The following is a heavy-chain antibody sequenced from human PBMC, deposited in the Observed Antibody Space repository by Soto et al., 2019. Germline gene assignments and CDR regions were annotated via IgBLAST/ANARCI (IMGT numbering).Heavy chain of an antibody. CDR1: GYTFTSYG. CDR2: ISAYNGNT. V-gene: IGHV1-18*01. CDR3: ASYHLNSYYYGMDV. J-gene: IGHJ6*02. Sequence: QVQLVQSGAEVKKPGASVKVSCKASGYTFTSYGISWVRQAPGQGLEWMGWISAYNGNTDYAQKLQGRVTMTTDTXXSTAYMEPRSLRSDDTAVYYCASYHLNSYYYGMDVWGQGTTVTVSS.